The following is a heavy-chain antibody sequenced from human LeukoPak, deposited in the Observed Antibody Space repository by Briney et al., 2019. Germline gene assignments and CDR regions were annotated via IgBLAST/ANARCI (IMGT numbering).Heavy chain of an antibody. D-gene: IGHD3-10*01. CDR2: INHSGST. Sequence: SETLSLTCAVYGGSFSGYYWSWIRQPPGKGLEWIGEINHSGSTNYNPSLKSRVTISVDTSKNQFSLKLSSVTAADTAVYYCARVKYYGSGSYSSVDYWGPGTLVTVSS. CDR1: GGSFSGYY. CDR3: ARVKYYGSGSYSSVDY. V-gene: IGHV4-34*01. J-gene: IGHJ4*02.